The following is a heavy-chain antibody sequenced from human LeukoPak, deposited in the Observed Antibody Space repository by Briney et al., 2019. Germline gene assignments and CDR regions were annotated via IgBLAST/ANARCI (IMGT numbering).Heavy chain of an antibody. CDR2: INHSGST. D-gene: IGHD3-22*01. Sequence: SETLSLTCAVYGGSFSGYYWSWIRQPPGKGLEWIGEINHSGSTNYNPSLKSRVTISVDTSKNQFSLQLNSVTPEDTAVYYCARGYRYYYDSSGYPRSAFDIWGQGTMVTVSS. CDR1: GGSFSGYY. J-gene: IGHJ3*02. CDR3: ARGYRYYYDSSGYPRSAFDI. V-gene: IGHV4-34*01.